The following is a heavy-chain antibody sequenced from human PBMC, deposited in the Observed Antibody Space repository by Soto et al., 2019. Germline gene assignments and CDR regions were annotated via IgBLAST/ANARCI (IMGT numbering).Heavy chain of an antibody. CDR3: AATMITFGGVMGRDY. J-gene: IGHJ4*02. Sequence: EVQLVESGGGLVQPGGSLRLPCAASGFTVSGTYMSWVRQAPGKGLEWVSVMYSGGSTYYADSVKGRFTISRDNSKNTLYLQMNSLRAEDTAVYYCAATMITFGGVMGRDYWGQGTLVTVSS. CDR1: GFTVSGTY. V-gene: IGHV3-66*01. D-gene: IGHD3-16*01. CDR2: MYSGGST.